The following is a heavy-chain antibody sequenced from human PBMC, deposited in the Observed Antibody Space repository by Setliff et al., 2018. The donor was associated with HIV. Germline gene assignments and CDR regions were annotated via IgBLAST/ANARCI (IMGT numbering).Heavy chain of an antibody. D-gene: IGHD7-27*01. CDR2: IYSGGST. CDR1: GFTVSTYY. Sequence: GGSLRLSCAASGFTVSTYYMSWVRQAPGKGLEWVSTIYSGGSTYHADSVKGRFTLSRDTSKNTLFLQMNSLRAEDTAIYYCVREMPGPPGALDLWGHGTMVTVS. J-gene: IGHJ3*01. V-gene: IGHV3-66*01. CDR3: VREMPGPPGALDL.